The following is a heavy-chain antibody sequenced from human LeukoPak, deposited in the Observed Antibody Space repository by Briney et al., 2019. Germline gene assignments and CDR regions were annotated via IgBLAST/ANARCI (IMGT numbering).Heavy chain of an antibody. Sequence: GRSLRLSCAASAFTFSSYAIGWVRQAPGKGLEWVSAISGSGGSTYYADSVKGPFTISRDNSKNTLYLQVNSLRAEDAAVYYCAKERIAGANYGMDVWGQGTTVTVSS. CDR1: AFTFSSYA. D-gene: IGHD6-13*01. CDR3: AKERIAGANYGMDV. CDR2: ISGSGGST. J-gene: IGHJ6*01. V-gene: IGHV3-23*01.